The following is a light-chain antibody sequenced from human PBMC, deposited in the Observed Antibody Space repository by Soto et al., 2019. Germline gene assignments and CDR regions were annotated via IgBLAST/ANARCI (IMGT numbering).Light chain of an antibody. CDR3: QSYDSSLSDWV. CDR2: GNS. J-gene: IGLJ1*01. CDR1: SSNIGAGYD. Sequence: QAVVTQPPSVSGAPGQRVTISCTGSSSNIGAGYDVHWYQQLPGTAPKLLIYGNSNRPSGVPARFSASKSGTSASLAITGLQAEDESDYYCQSYDSSLSDWVFGSGTKLTVL. V-gene: IGLV1-40*01.